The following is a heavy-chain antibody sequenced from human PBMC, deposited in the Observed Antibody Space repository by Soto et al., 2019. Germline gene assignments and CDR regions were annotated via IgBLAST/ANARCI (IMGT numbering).Heavy chain of an antibody. CDR1: GFTFSSYS. Sequence: EVQLVESGGGLVKPGGSLRLSCAASGFTFSSYSMNWVRQAPGKGLEWVSSISSSSSYIYYADSVKGRFTISRDNAKNSLYRQMNSLRAEETAVYYCAGGPDTSMVTAAYWGQGTLVTVSS. D-gene: IGHD5-18*01. CDR2: ISSSSSYI. J-gene: IGHJ4*02. V-gene: IGHV3-21*01. CDR3: AGGPDTSMVTAAY.